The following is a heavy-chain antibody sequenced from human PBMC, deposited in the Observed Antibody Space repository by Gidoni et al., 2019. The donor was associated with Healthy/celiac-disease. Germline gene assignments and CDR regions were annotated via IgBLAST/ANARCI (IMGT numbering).Heavy chain of an antibody. V-gene: IGHV1-3*01. D-gene: IGHD3-10*01. CDR3: ARHYYGDLYYFDY. CDR2: INAGNGNT. Sequence: QVQLVQSGAEVKKPGASVKVSCKASGYTFTSYAMHWVRQAPGQRLEWMGWINAGNGNTKYSQKFQGRVTITRDTSASTAYMELSSLRSEDTAVYYCARHYYGDLYYFDYWGQGTLVTVSS. J-gene: IGHJ4*02. CDR1: GYTFTSYA.